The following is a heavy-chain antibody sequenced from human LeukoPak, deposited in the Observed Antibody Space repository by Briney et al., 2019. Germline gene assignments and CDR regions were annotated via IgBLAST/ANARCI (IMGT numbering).Heavy chain of an antibody. V-gene: IGHV3-23*01. J-gene: IGHJ1*01. CDR3: VKRFAESIVSEH. CDR1: GFTFSSTV. CDR2: ISPDGNYI. Sequence: GGSLRLSCAASGFTFSSTVMTWVRQAPGKGLEWVSTISPDGNYIYYADSLRGRFTMSRDNSKNTLYLQMNSLRVEDTAIYYSVKRFAESIVSEHWGQGTLVTVSS. D-gene: IGHD2-15*01.